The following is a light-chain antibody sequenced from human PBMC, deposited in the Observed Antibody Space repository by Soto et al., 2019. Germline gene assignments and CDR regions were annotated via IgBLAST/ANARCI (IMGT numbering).Light chain of an antibody. CDR2: EVR. J-gene: IGLJ1*01. V-gene: IGLV2-14*03. CDR3: SSYTTSSTRV. Sequence: QSVLTQPASVSGSPGQSITISCTGTSSDVGAYDFVSWYQQHPDKAPKLMIYEVRNRPSGVSNRFSGSKSVITATLTISGLQAEDEADYYCSSYTTSSTRVFGTGTKVTVL. CDR1: SSDVGAYDF.